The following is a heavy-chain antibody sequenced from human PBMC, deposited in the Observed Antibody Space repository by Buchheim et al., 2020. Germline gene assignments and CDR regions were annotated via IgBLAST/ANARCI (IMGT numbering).Heavy chain of an antibody. Sequence: QVQLQQWGAGLLKPSETLSLTCAVSGGSISSGDYYWSWIRQPPGKGLEWIGYIYYSGSTYYNPSLKSRVTISVDTSKNQFSLKLSSVTAADTAVYYCAREGRLRLGELNWGQGTL. J-gene: IGHJ4*02. CDR3: AREGRLRLGELN. V-gene: IGHV4-30-4*01. CDR1: GGSISSGDYY. CDR2: IYYSGST. D-gene: IGHD3-16*01.